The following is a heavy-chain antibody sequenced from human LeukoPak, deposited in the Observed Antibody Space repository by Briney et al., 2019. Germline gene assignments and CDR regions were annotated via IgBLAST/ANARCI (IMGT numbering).Heavy chain of an antibody. CDR2: ISGSGGST. CDR3: AKDRPRTYYYDSSGDCFDP. J-gene: IGHJ5*02. CDR1: GFTFSSYA. D-gene: IGHD3-22*01. Sequence: GGSLRLSCAASGFTFSSYAMSWVRQAPGKGLEWVSAISGSGGSTYYADSVKGRFTISRDNSKNTLYLQMNSLRAEDTAVYYCAKDRPRTYYYDSSGDCFDPWGQGTLVTVSS. V-gene: IGHV3-23*01.